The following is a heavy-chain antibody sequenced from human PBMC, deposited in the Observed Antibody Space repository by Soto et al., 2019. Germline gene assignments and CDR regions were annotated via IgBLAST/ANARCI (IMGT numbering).Heavy chain of an antibody. CDR3: ATDYGDITANYYYYGMDV. D-gene: IGHD4-17*01. J-gene: IGHJ6*02. CDR1: GGSISSSSYY. V-gene: IGHV4-39*01. Sequence: QLQLQESGPGLVKPSETLSLTCTVSGGSISSSSYYWGWIRQPPGKGLEWIGSIYYSGSTYYNPSLKSRVTISVDTSKNQFSLKLSSVTAADTAVYYCATDYGDITANYYYYGMDVWGQGTTVTVSS. CDR2: IYYSGST.